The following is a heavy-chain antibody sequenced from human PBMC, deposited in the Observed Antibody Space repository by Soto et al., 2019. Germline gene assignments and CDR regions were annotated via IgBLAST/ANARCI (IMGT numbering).Heavy chain of an antibody. J-gene: IGHJ6*02. CDR3: ARELELPPHYYYGMDV. D-gene: IGHD1-7*01. CDR2: IIPIFGTA. Sequence: SVNVSCKASGGTFSSYAISWVRQAPGQGLEWMGGIIPIFGTANYAQKFQGRVTITADKSTSTAYMELSSLRSEDTAVYYCARELELPPHYYYGMDVWGQGTTVTVSS. CDR1: GGTFSSYA. V-gene: IGHV1-69*06.